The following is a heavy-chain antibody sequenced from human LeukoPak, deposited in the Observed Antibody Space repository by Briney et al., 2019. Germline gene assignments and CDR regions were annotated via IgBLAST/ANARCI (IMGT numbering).Heavy chain of an antibody. V-gene: IGHV3-30*02. CDR3: ASPPPIAAAGHGGGGPKNDDAFDI. D-gene: IGHD6-13*01. CDR1: GFTFSTYG. J-gene: IGHJ3*02. CDR2: IRSDGSDK. Sequence: GGSLRLSCAASGFTFSTYGMHWVRQAPGKGLEWVTFIRSDGSDKYYADSVKGRFTISRDNSKNTLYLQMNSLRPEDTAVYYCASPPPIAAAGHGGGGPKNDDAFDIWGQGTMVTVSS.